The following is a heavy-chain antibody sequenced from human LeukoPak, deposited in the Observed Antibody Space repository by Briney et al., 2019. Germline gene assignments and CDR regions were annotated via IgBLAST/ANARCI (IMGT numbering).Heavy chain of an antibody. CDR1: GCTFSSYW. CDR2: INENGSER. Sequence: PGTSLRLSCAASGCTFSSYWRSWVRQPPGKGLEWVANINENGSERYYVDSVKGGFTISRDNARHSLYLQMNSLRAEDTAVCYCARDYWASDYWGQGTLVTVSS. V-gene: IGHV3-7*01. J-gene: IGHJ4*02. CDR3: ARDYWASDY. D-gene: IGHD2-8*02.